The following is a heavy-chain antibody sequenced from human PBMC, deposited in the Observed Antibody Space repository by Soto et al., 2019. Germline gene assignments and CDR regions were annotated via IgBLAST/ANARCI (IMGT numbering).Heavy chain of an antibody. D-gene: IGHD3-3*01. CDR3: ARADGDETYYDFWSGYATPYYYYGMDV. CDR1: GYTFTGYY. J-gene: IGHJ6*02. Sequence: ASVKVSCKASGYTFTGYYMHWVRQAPGQGLEWMGWINPNSGGTNYAQKFQGRVTMTRDTSISTAYMELSRLRSDDTAVYYCARADGDETYYDFWSGYATPYYYYGMDVWGQGTTVTVSS. V-gene: IGHV1-2*02. CDR2: INPNSGGT.